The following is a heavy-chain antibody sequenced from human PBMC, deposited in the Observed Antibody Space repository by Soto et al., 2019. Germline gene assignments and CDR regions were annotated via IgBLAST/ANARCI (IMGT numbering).Heavy chain of an antibody. CDR2: IYYSGST. Sequence: SETLSLTCTVSGVSVSSGSYYWSWIRQPPGKGLEWIGYIYYSGSTNYNPSLKSRVTISVDTSKNQFSLKLSSVTAADTAVYYCAKDLGYYGSGSSPTYYYYGMDVWGQGTTVTVSS. D-gene: IGHD3-10*01. V-gene: IGHV4-61*01. CDR3: AKDLGYYGSGSSPTYYYYGMDV. J-gene: IGHJ6*02. CDR1: GVSVSSGSYY.